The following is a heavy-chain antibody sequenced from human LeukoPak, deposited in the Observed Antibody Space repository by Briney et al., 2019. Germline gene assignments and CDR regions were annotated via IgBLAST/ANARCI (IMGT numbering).Heavy chain of an antibody. CDR3: VKAYNWNVYSSGDY. CDR2: ITNNGGTT. V-gene: IGHV3-64D*06. D-gene: IGHD1-1*01. CDR1: GFTFSKNA. J-gene: IGHJ4*02. Sequence: AGGSLRLSCSASGFTFSKNAMHWVRQAPGKGLEYVSAITNNGGTTYYADSVKGRFTISRDNSKNTLFFQMSSLRAEDTAVYYCVKAYNWNVYSSGDYWGQGTLVTVSS.